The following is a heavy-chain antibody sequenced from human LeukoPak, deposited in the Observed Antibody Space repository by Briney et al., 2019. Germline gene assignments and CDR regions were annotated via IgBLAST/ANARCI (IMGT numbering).Heavy chain of an antibody. CDR3: ASHGDYLPDYFDY. CDR2: IKQDGSEK. V-gene: IGHV3-7*01. Sequence: PGGSLRLSCAASGFTFSSYWMSWVRQAPGKGLEWVANIKQDGSEKYYVDSVKGRFTISRDNAKNSLCLQMNSLRAEDTAVDYCASHGDYLPDYFDYWGQGTLVTVSS. J-gene: IGHJ4*02. D-gene: IGHD4-17*01. CDR1: GFTFSSYW.